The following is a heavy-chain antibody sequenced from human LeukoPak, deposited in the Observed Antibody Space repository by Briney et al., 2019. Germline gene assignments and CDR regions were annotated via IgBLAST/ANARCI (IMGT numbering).Heavy chain of an antibody. CDR3: ARSNIKMATNGWYFDL. CDR1: GGSMRSSRDY. D-gene: IGHD5-24*01. J-gene: IGHJ2*01. V-gene: IGHV4-39*07. CDR2: IYYSGST. Sequence: PSETLSLTCTVSGGSMRSSRDYWGWVRQPPGKGLEWIGSIYYSGSTYYNPSLKSRVTISVDTSKNQFSLKLSSVTAADTAVYYCARSNIKMATNGWYFDLWGRGTLVTVSS.